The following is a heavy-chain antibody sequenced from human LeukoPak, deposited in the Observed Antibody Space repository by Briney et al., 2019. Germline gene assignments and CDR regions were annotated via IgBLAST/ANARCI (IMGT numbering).Heavy chain of an antibody. Sequence: PSETLSLTCSVSGDSIGSYYWTWIRQSPGKGLEWIGYIYYGGSTNYSPSLKRRVSISVDTSNNQFSLQLRSVSAADTAIYYCTRGRARDGSYHWFDSWGQGTLVTVSS. CDR3: TRGRARDGSYHWFDS. D-gene: IGHD3-16*02. CDR2: IYYGGST. V-gene: IGHV4-59*01. J-gene: IGHJ5*01. CDR1: GDSIGSYY.